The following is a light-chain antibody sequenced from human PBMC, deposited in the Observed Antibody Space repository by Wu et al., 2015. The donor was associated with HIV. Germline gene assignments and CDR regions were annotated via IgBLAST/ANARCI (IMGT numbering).Light chain of an antibody. J-gene: IGKJ4*01. CDR2: AAS. CDR1: QHIRSS. Sequence: AIQITQSPSSLSASTGDTVNISCQTSQHIRSSLAWYRQKPGKVPELLIYAASTLQRGVPSRFSGSGSGTGFTLTISCLQSEDLGTFYCQQYDTFPLTFGGGPKVDI. CDR3: QQYDTFPLT. V-gene: IGKV1-8*01.